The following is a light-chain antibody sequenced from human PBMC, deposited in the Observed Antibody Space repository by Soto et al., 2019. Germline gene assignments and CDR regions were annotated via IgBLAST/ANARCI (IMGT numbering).Light chain of an antibody. CDR3: QYYNSDPTWT. CDR2: QAT. CDR1: QNIRNW. V-gene: IGKV1-5*03. Sequence: DIQMTQSPSTLSASVGDRVTITCRASQNIRNWLAWYQQKSGKAPKLLIYQATVLENGVPSRFSASGSGTEFTLTISSLQPDDFATYYCQYYNSDPTWTFGQGTKVEIK. J-gene: IGKJ1*01.